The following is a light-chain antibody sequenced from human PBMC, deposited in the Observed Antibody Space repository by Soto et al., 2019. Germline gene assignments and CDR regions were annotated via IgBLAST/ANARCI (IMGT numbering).Light chain of an antibody. CDR1: QGISSY. V-gene: IGKV1-8*01. CDR2: AAS. Sequence: ALRMTQSPSSFSASTGDRVTITCRASQGISSYLAWYQQKPGKAPKLLIYAASTLQSGVPSRFSGSGSGTDFTLTISCLQSEDFATYYCQQYYSYHWTFGQGTKVEIK. J-gene: IGKJ1*01. CDR3: QQYYSYHWT.